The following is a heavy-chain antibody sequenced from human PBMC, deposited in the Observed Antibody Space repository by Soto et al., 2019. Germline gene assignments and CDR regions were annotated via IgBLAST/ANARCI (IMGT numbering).Heavy chain of an antibody. CDR3: ARDLGDGYCSGGSCYGELDY. CDR2: INPNSGGT. CDR1: GYTFTGYY. J-gene: IGHJ4*02. Sequence: ASVKVSCQASGYTFTGYYMHWVRQAPGQGLEWMGWINPNSGGTNYAQKFQGWVTMTRDTSISTAYMELSRLRSDDTAVYYCARDLGDGYCSGGSCYGELDYWGQGTLVTVSS. V-gene: IGHV1-2*04. D-gene: IGHD2-15*01.